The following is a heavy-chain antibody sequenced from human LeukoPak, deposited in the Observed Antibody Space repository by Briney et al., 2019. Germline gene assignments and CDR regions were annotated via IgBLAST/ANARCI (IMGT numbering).Heavy chain of an antibody. D-gene: IGHD3-10*01. Sequence: GGSLRLSCAASGFTSSSYWMSWVRQAPGKGLEWVANIKQDGSEKYYVDSVKGRFTISRDNARNSLYLQMNSLRAEDTAVYYCAKDQGSWFGDYFIDYWGQGTLVTVSS. CDR3: AKDQGSWFGDYFIDY. CDR2: IKQDGSEK. CDR1: GFTSSSYW. J-gene: IGHJ4*02. V-gene: IGHV3-7*01.